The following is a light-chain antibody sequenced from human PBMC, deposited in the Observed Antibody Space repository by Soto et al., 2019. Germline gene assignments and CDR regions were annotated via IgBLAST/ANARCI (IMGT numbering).Light chain of an antibody. Sequence: QSALTQPASVSGSPGQSITISCSGTSSDIGAYNYVSWYQQHPGKAPKLMIYDVSNRPSWLSNRFSGSKSGNTASLTISGLQGEDEADYYCSSLRRSTSWVFGGGTKLTVL. CDR1: SSDIGAYNY. V-gene: IGLV2-14*01. J-gene: IGLJ3*02. CDR2: DVS. CDR3: SSLRRSTSWV.